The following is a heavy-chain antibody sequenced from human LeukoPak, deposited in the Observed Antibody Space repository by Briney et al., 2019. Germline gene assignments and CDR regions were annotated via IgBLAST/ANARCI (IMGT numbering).Heavy chain of an antibody. Sequence: ASVKVSCKASGYTFSGYYMHWVRQAPGQRLEWMGWISAYNGNTNYAQKLQGRVTMTTDTSTSTAYMELRSLRSDDTAVYYCARNVDTAMGAEDWGQGTLVTVSS. J-gene: IGHJ4*02. CDR1: GYTFSGYY. D-gene: IGHD5-18*01. CDR3: ARNVDTAMGAED. CDR2: ISAYNGNT. V-gene: IGHV1-18*04.